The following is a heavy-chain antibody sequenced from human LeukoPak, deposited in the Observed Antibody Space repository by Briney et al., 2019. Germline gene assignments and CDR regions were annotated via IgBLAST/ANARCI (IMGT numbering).Heavy chain of an antibody. D-gene: IGHD4-23*01. J-gene: IGHJ6*03. CDR2: MNPNSGNT. CDR1: GYTFTSYD. V-gene: IGHV1-8*03. Sequence: ASVKVSCRASGYTFTSYDINWVRQATGQGLEWMGWMNPNSGNTGYAQKFQGRVTITRNTSISTAYMELSSLRSEDTAVYYCARGAVVTHYYYYYMDVWGKGTTVTVSS. CDR3: ARGAVVTHYYYYYMDV.